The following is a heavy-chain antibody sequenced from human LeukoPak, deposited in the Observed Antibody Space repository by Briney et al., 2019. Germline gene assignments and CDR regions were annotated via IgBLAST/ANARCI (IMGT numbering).Heavy chain of an antibody. V-gene: IGHV1-69*15. Sequence: SVKVSCKASGGTFSSYAITWVRQAPGQGLEWMGKFIPIFGTSNYAQKFQGRVTITADESTSTTYMELSSLRSEDTAVYYCASPMTTAVTGAFDIWGEGTLVTVSS. CDR1: GGTFSSYA. CDR2: FIPIFGTS. J-gene: IGHJ3*02. D-gene: IGHD4-23*01. CDR3: ASPMTTAVTGAFDI.